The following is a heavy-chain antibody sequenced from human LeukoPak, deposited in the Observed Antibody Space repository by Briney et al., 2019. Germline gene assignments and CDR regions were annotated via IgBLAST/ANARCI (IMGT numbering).Heavy chain of an antibody. CDR3: ARGNDYGDYYFDY. Sequence: GGSLRLSCAASAFTVSTNYMSWVRQAPGKGLEWVSVIYSGGSTYYADSVKGRFTISRDNSKNTLYLQMNSLRAEDTAVYYCARGNDYGDYYFDYWGQGTLVTVSS. J-gene: IGHJ4*02. D-gene: IGHD4-17*01. CDR2: IYSGGST. CDR1: AFTVSTNY. V-gene: IGHV3-66*01.